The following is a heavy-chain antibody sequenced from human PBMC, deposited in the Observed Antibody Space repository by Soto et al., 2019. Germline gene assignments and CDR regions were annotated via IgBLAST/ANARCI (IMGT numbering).Heavy chain of an antibody. CDR3: AREVAAPSDYYYGLDV. V-gene: IGHV3-33*08. CDR2: IWYDGSNK. Sequence: GGSLRLSCAASGFTFSSYSMNWVRQAPGKGLEWVAVIWYDGSNKYYADSVKGRFTISRDNSKNTVYLQMNGLRAEDTAVYYCAREVAAPSDYYYGLDVWGQGTTVTVSS. D-gene: IGHD2-15*01. J-gene: IGHJ6*02. CDR1: GFTFSSYS.